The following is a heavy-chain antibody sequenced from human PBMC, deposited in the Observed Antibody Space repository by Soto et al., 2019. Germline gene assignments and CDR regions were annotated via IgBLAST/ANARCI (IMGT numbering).Heavy chain of an antibody. D-gene: IGHD3-10*01. J-gene: IGHJ6*01. CDR1: GGSISSYY. V-gene: IGHV4-59*13. Sequence: SETLSLTCTVSGGSISSYYWSWIRQRPGKGLEWIGYIYYSGSNNYNPSLKSRLTISVDTSKNQFPPKLSSVTAADTAVYYCARDRGGETRRYGMEFWGQGTTVTVSS. CDR2: IYYSGSN. CDR3: ARDRGGETRRYGMEF.